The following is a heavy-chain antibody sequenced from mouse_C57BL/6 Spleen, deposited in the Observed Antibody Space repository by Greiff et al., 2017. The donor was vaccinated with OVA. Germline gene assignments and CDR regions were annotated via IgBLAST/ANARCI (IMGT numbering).Heavy chain of an antibody. CDR2: IYPGSGNT. CDR3: ARSGVRGSYFDY. V-gene: IGHV1-76*01. Sequence: QVQLQQSGAELVRPGASVKLSCKASGYTFTDYYINWVKQRPGQGLEWIARIYPGSGNTYYNEKFKGKATLTAEKSSSTAYMQLSSLTSEDSAVYFCARSGVRGSYFDYWGQGTTLTVSS. D-gene: IGHD2-13*01. J-gene: IGHJ2*01. CDR1: GYTFTDYY.